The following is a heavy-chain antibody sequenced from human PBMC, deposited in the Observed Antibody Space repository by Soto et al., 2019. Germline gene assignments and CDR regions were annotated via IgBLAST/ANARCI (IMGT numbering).Heavy chain of an antibody. Sequence: QGHLVQPGAEVKKPGASVKVSCKASGYTFTSHAITWVRQAPGQGLGWMGWISAHNGNTDYAQKLQGRFIVTRDTPLSTAYMELRSLRSDDTAVYYCARGRYGDYWGQGALVIVSS. J-gene: IGHJ4*02. CDR1: GYTFTSHA. CDR3: ARGRYGDY. V-gene: IGHV1-18*01. D-gene: IGHD1-1*01. CDR2: ISAHNGNT.